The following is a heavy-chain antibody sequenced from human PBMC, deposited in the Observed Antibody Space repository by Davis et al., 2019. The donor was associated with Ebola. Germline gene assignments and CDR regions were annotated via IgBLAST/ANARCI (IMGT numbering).Heavy chain of an antibody. Sequence: MPSETLSLTCTVSGFSISTYYYIWIRQSPGEGLEWIGYINHSGNSNYNPSLKSRVTMSVDTSNNQFSLKLNSVTAADTAVYYCARGWNYFFYYMDVWGKGTTVTVSS. J-gene: IGHJ6*03. V-gene: IGHV4-59*01. D-gene: IGHD1-1*01. CDR1: GFSISTYY. CDR3: ARGWNYFFYYMDV. CDR2: INHSGNS.